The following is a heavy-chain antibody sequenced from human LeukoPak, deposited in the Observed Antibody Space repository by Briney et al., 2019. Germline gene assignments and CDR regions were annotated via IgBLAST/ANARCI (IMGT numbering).Heavy chain of an antibody. D-gene: IGHD3-16*01. Sequence: PGGSLRLSCAASGFTFSSYSMNWVRQAPGKGLEWVSSISSSSSYIYYADSVKGRFTNSRDNAKNSLYLQMHSLRAEDTAVYYCARDRGYHYYYGMDVWGQGTTVTVSS. CDR2: ISSSSSYI. CDR1: GFTFSSYS. V-gene: IGHV3-21*01. J-gene: IGHJ6*02. CDR3: ARDRGYHYYYGMDV.